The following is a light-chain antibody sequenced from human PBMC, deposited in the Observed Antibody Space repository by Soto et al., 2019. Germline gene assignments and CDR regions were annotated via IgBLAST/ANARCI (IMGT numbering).Light chain of an antibody. CDR3: QQRSYWPPRYT. J-gene: IGKJ2*01. Sequence: EIVLTQSPATLSLSPGERATLSCRASQSVSGYLAWYQQKPGQAPRLLIYDVSNRATGIPARFSGSGSGTDFTLTISSLEPEDFAVYYCQQRSYWPPRYTFGQGTKLEIK. CDR1: QSVSGY. V-gene: IGKV3-11*01. CDR2: DVS.